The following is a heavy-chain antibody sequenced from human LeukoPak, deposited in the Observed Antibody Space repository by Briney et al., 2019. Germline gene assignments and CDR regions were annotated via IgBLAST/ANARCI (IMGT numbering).Heavy chain of an antibody. CDR1: GGSIFSSY. CDR3: ARDRLPLPDYYYYGMDV. Sequence: PSETLSLTCTISGGSIFSSYWSWIRQPPGKGLEWIGYFYYSGRSNYNPSLKSRVTISVDTSKNQFSLKLSSVTAADTAVYYCARDRLPLPDYYYYGMDVWGQGTTVTVSS. V-gene: IGHV4-59*01. CDR2: FYYSGRS. J-gene: IGHJ6*02.